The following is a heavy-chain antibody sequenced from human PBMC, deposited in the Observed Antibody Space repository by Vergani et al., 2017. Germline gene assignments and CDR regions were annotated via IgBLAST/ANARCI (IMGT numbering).Heavy chain of an antibody. V-gene: IGHV1-69*11. CDR1: GGTFSSYA. D-gene: IGHD2-15*01. CDR3: ARATCSGGSCYRGFEY. Sequence: QVQLVQSGAEVKKPGSSVKVSCKASGGTFSSYALNWVRQAPGQGLEWMGSIIPSLATTIYAQKFQGRVTITADESTSTDYMELSILKSEDTAVFYCARATCSGGSCYRGFEYWGQGSLITVSS. J-gene: IGHJ4*02. CDR2: IIPSLATT.